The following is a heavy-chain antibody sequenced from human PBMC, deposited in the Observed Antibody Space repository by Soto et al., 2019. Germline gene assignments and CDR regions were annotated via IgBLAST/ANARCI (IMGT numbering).Heavy chain of an antibody. CDR3: ARSWGGTCFDY. CDR2: INPNSGGT. D-gene: IGHD3-16*01. V-gene: IGHV1-2*04. CDR1: GYTFTGYY. J-gene: IGHJ4*02. Sequence: QVQLVQSGAEVKKPGASVKVSCKASGYTFTGYYMHWVRQAPGQGLEWMGWINPNSGGTNYAQKFKGWVTMTRDTASSTAYMELSRLRADDTAVYYRARSWGGTCFDYWGQGTLVTVSS.